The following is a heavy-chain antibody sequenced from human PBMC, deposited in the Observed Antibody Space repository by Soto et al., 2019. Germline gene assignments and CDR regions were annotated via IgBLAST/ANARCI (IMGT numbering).Heavy chain of an antibody. J-gene: IGHJ6*02. D-gene: IGHD6-13*01. CDR1: GDSVSSNSAA. Sequence: SQTLSLTCAISGDSVSSNSAAWNWIRQSPSRGIEWLGRTYYRSKGYNDYVVSVKSRITINPDTSKNQCSLQLNSVTPEDPAVYYCARSLLIAAAVAYYYGMDVWGQGTTVTVSS. CDR3: ARSLLIAAAVAYYYGMDV. CDR2: TYYRSKGYN. V-gene: IGHV6-1*01.